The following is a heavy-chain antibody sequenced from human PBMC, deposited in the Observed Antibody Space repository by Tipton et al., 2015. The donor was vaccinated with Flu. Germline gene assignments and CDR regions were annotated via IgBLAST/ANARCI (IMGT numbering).Heavy chain of an antibody. J-gene: IGHJ4*02. CDR2: IYYSGST. Sequence: TLSLTCTVSGGSISSSSYYWGWIRQPPGKGLEWIGSIYYSGSTYYNPSLKSRVTISVDTPKSQFSLKLSSVTAADTAVYYCARARWAAAGTEYYFDYWGQGTLVTVSS. CDR3: ARARWAAAGTEYYFDY. CDR1: GGSISSSSYY. D-gene: IGHD6-13*01. V-gene: IGHV4-39*07.